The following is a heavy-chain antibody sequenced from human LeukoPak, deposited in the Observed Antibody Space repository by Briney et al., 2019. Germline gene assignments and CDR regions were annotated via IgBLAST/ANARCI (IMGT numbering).Heavy chain of an antibody. CDR2: IKQDGSEN. V-gene: IGHV3-7*01. CDR3: ARETYGGNSYYFEY. J-gene: IGHJ4*02. Sequence: GETLRLSCAASGFTFSSDWMSWVRQAARKGREGVAKIKQDGSENYYVDSLKGRVTISRDNAKNPLYLQMSSLGAEDTAVYYCARETYGGNSYYFEYWGQGTLVTVSS. D-gene: IGHD4-23*01. CDR1: GFTFSSDW.